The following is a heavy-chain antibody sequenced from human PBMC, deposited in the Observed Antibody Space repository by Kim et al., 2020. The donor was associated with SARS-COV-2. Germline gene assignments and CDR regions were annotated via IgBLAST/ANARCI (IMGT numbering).Heavy chain of an antibody. Sequence: SETLSLTCTVSGGSISSSSYYWGWIRQPPGKGLEWIGSIYYSGSTYYNPSLKSRVTISVDTSKNQFSLKLSSVTAADTAVYYCARHGYSSSWYRLWGFQHWGQGTLVTVSS. V-gene: IGHV4-39*01. CDR3: ARHGYSSSWYRLWGFQH. D-gene: IGHD6-13*01. CDR1: GGSISSSSYY. J-gene: IGHJ1*01. CDR2: IYYSGST.